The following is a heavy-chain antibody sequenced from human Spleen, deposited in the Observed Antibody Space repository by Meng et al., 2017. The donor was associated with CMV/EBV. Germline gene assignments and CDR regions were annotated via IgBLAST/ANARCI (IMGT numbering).Heavy chain of an antibody. V-gene: IGHV1-18*01. CDR2: ISAYNGNT. Sequence: ASVKVSCKASGGTFSSYGVSWVRQAPGQGLEWMGWISAYNGNTNYAQKLQGRVTMTTDTSKSTAYMELRSLRSDDTAVYYCARDYTYYYGSGSLYYFDYWGQGTLVTVSS. CDR3: ARDYTYYYGSGSLYYFDY. CDR1: GGTFSSYG. J-gene: IGHJ4*02. D-gene: IGHD3-10*01.